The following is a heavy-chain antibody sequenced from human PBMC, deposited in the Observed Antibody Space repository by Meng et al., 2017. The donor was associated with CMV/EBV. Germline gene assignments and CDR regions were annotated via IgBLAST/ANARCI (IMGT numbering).Heavy chain of an antibody. D-gene: IGHD2-2*01. CDR1: GYTFVSYG. V-gene: IGHV1-18*01. CDR3: ARDCSSTSCYRRGNNYYGMDV. J-gene: IGHJ6*02. Sequence: ASVKVSCKASGYTFVSYGISWVRQAPGQGLEWMGWISGYNGNTDYAQKLQGRVTVTTDTSTGTAYMELRSLRSDDTAVYYCARDCSSTSCYRRGNNYYGMDVWGQGTTVTVSS. CDR2: ISGYNGNT.